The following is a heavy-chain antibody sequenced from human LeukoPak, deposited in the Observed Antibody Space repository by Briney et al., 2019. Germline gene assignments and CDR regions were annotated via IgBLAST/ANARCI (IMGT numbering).Heavy chain of an antibody. J-gene: IGHJ4*02. D-gene: IGHD6-19*01. CDR1: GFTFDDYG. CDR3: AKGRVAVADTHFDY. CDR2: INWNGGST. V-gene: IGHV3-20*04. Sequence: GGSLRLSCAASGFTFDDYGMSWVRQAPGKGLEWVSGINWNGGSTGYVDSVKGRFTISRDNSKNTLFLQMNSLRAEDTAVYYCAKGRVAVADTHFDYWGQGTLVTVSS.